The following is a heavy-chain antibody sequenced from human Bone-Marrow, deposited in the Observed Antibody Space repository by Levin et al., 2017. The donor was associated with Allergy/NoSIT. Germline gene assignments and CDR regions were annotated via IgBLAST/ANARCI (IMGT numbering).Heavy chain of an antibody. V-gene: IGHV3-23*01. CDR2: ISGSGGST. CDR3: TKDRESSSGQLEFDY. Sequence: LSGGSLRLSCAASGFTFSIYGMTWVRQAPGKGLEWVSAISGSGGSTYYADSVKGRFTISRDNSKNTLYLQMNSLRAEDTAVYYCTKDRESSSGQLEFDYWGQGTLVTVSS. CDR1: GFTFSIYG. D-gene: IGHD6-13*01. J-gene: IGHJ4*02.